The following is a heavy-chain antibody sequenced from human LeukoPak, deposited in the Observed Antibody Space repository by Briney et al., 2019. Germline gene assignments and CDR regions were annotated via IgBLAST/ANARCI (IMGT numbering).Heavy chain of an antibody. J-gene: IGHJ4*02. D-gene: IGHD3-10*01. Sequence: GGSLRLSCAASGFTFSSYWMSWVRQAPGKGLEWVANIKQDGSEKYYADSVKGRFTISRDNAKNSLYLQMNSLRAEDTAVYYCTPDYYGSGSYYKAFDYWGQGTLVTVSS. CDR2: IKQDGSEK. CDR3: TPDYYGSGSYYKAFDY. V-gene: IGHV3-7*01. CDR1: GFTFSSYW.